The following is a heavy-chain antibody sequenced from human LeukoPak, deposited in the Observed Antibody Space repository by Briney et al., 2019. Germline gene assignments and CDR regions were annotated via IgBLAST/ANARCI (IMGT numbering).Heavy chain of an antibody. J-gene: IGHJ4*02. CDR1: GFTFSSYG. CDR2: ISYDGSNK. Sequence: GRSLRLSCAASGFTFSSYGMHWVRQAPGKGLEWVAVISYDGSNKYYADSVKGRFTISRDNSKNTLYLQMNSLRAEDTAVYYCAKDPGYDSSGYHSHYWGQGTLVTVSS. D-gene: IGHD3-22*01. CDR3: AKDPGYDSSGYHSHY. V-gene: IGHV3-30*18.